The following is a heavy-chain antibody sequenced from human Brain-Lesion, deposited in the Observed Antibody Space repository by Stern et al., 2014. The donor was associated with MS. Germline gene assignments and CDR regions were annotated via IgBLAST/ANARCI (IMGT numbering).Heavy chain of an antibody. D-gene: IGHD2-2*01. Sequence: DQLVESGPGLVKPSQTLSLSCTVSGGSISSGGYYWSSIRQPAGKGLEWIGRIFNSGSTSYNPSLKSRVTISIDTSKNQFSLRLNSMTAADTAVYYCARGRVVPGFQYYATDVWGQGTTVIVSS. CDR3: ARGRVVPGFQYYATDV. J-gene: IGHJ6*02. CDR2: IFNSGST. V-gene: IGHV4-61*02. CDR1: GGSISSGGYY.